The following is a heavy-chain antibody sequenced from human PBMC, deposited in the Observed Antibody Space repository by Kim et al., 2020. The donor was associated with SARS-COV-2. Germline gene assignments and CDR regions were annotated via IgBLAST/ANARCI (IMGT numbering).Heavy chain of an antibody. J-gene: IGHJ6*02. D-gene: IGHD3-10*01. CDR2: IIPIFGTA. V-gene: IGHV1-69*13. CDR3: ARGGYGSGCYYNPGPRTRYDSYGMDV. Sequence: SVKVSCKASGGTFSNYAISWVRQAPGQGLEWMGGIIPIFGTANYAQKFQGRVTITADESTSTAYMELSSLRSEDTAVYYCARGGYGSGCYYNPGPRTRYDSYGMDVWGQGTTVTVSS. CDR1: GGTFSNYA.